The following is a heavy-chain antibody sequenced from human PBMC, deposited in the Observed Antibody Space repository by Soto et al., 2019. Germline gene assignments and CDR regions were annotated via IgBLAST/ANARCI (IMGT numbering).Heavy chain of an antibody. V-gene: IGHV4-39*01. CDR1: GYSVTSSDYY. D-gene: IGHD2-15*01. CDR3: APLSVSLSGPYGIHV. CDR2: MFYSGLT. Sequence: ETLSLTCRVSGYSVTSSDYYWAWIRQPPGKGLEWIGSMFYSGLTYYNPSLKSRVSLSVDTSKNQFSVRLNSVTAADTAVYYCAPLSVSLSGPYGIHVWGQGTTVTVSS. J-gene: IGHJ6*02.